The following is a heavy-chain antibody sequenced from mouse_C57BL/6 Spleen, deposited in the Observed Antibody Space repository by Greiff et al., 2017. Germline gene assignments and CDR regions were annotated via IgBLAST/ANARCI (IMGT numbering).Heavy chain of an antibody. D-gene: IGHD2-3*01. Sequence: QVQLQQPGAELVKPGASVKMSCKASGYTFTSYWITWVKQRPGQGLEWIGDIYPGSGSTNYNEKFKSKATLTVDTSSSTAYMQLSSLTSEDSAVYYCARDRDPDGYYVGGYYAMDYWGQGTSVTVAS. CDR2: IYPGSGST. V-gene: IGHV1-55*01. CDR3: ARDRDPDGYYVGGYYAMDY. CDR1: GYTFTSYW. J-gene: IGHJ4*01.